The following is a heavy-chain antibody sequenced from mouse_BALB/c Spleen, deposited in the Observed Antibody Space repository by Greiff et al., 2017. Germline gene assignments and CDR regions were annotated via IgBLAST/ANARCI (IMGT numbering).Heavy chain of an antibody. Sequence: EVQRVESGAELVRPGALVKLSCKASGFNIKDYYMHWVKQRPEQGLEWIGWIDPENGNTIYDPKFQGKASITADTSSNTAYLQLSSLTSEDTAVYYCARSSYGNPLDYWGQGTTLTVSS. D-gene: IGHD2-10*01. J-gene: IGHJ2*01. CDR1: GFNIKDYY. V-gene: IGHV14-1*02. CDR2: IDPENGNT. CDR3: ARSSYGNPLDY.